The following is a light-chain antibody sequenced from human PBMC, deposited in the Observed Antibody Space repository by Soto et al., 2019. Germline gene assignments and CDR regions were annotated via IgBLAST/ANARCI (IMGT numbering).Light chain of an antibody. J-gene: IGLJ2*01. V-gene: IGLV2-14*03. Sequence: QSVLTQPASVSGSPGQSITISCTGTSSDIGGYNYVSWYQQHPGKAPKLMIYDVSNRPSGVSNRFSGSKSDNTASLTISGLQAEDEADYYCSSYTSSSTLLFGGGTKLTVL. CDR2: DVS. CDR1: SSDIGGYNY. CDR3: SSYTSSSTLL.